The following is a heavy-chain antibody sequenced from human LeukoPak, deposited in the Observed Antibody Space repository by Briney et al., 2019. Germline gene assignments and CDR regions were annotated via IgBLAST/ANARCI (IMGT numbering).Heavy chain of an antibody. D-gene: IGHD2-2*01. Sequence: GGSLRLSCAASGFTFSDYYMSWIRQAPGKGLEWVSYISSSGSTIYYADSVKGRFTISRDNAKNSLYLQMNSLRAEDTDVYYCARGKGICSSTSCEGGAFDIWGQGTMVTVSS. V-gene: IGHV3-11*01. CDR1: GFTFSDYY. J-gene: IGHJ3*02. CDR3: ARGKGICSSTSCEGGAFDI. CDR2: ISSSGSTI.